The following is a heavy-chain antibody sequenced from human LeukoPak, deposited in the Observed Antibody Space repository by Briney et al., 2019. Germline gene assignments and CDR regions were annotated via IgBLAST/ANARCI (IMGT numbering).Heavy chain of an antibody. CDR1: GGSISSGDYY. CDR2: IYYSGST. V-gene: IGHV4-30-4*01. D-gene: IGHD2-15*01. CDR3: ARDIGGGGSAPDAFDI. Sequence: PSETLSLTCTVSGGSISSGDYYWGWIRQPPGKGLEWIGYIYYSGSTYYNPSLKGRVTISVDTSKNQFSLKLSSVTAADKAVYYCARDIGGGGSAPDAFDIWGQGTMVTVSS. J-gene: IGHJ3*02.